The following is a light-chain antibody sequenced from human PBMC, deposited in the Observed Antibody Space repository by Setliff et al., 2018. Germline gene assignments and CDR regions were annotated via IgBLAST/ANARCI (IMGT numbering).Light chain of an antibody. V-gene: IGLV2-14*01. J-gene: IGLJ1*01. CDR3: SSYTSSSPYV. CDR2: DVS. CDR1: SSDVGGYNY. Sequence: QSVLTQPAPVSGSPGQSITISCTGTSSDVGGYNYVSWYQQHPGKAPKLMIYDVSKRPSGVSNRFSGSKSGNTASLTISGLQAEDEADYYCSSYTSSSPYVFGTGTKVTVL.